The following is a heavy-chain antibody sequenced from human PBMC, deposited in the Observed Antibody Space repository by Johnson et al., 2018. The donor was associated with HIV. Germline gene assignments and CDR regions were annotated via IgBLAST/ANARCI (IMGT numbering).Heavy chain of an antibody. CDR1: GFTFSTYG. CDR2: ISDGGGTT. J-gene: IGHJ3*02. CDR3: ARDSGVPGNDAFDI. V-gene: IGHV3-23*04. Sequence: VQLVESGGDLVQPGGSLRLSCAASGFTFSTYGMSWVRQAPGKGLEWVAIISDGGGTTYYADSVRGLNISRDNSKNTLYLQLSSLRSEDTAVYYCARDSGVPGNDAFDIWGQGTMVTVSS. D-gene: IGHD3-10*01.